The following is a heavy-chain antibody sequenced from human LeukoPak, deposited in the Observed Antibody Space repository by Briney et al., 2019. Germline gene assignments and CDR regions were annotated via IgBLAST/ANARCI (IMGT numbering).Heavy chain of an antibody. D-gene: IGHD3-22*01. CDR1: GFTVSSNY. CDR3: AREGGYYDSSDYYSYYFDY. V-gene: IGHV3-66*01. CDR2: IYSGGST. Sequence: GGSLRLSCAASGFTVSSNYMSWVRQAPGKGLEWVSVIYSGGSTYYADSVKGRFTISRDNSKNTLYLRMNSLRAEDTAVYYCAREGGYYDSSDYYSYYFDYWGQGTLVTVSS. J-gene: IGHJ4*02.